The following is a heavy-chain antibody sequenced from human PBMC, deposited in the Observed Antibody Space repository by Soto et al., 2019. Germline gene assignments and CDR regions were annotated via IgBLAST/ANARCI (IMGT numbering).Heavy chain of an antibody. CDR1: GGSFSGYY. D-gene: IGHD6-19*01. CDR3: ARGRYSSGWNDY. Sequence: PSETLSLTCAVYGGSFSGYYWSWIRQPPGKGLEWIGEINHSGSTNYNPSLKSRVTISVDTSKNQFSLKLSSVTAADTAVYYCARGRYSSGWNDYWGQGTLVTVSS. V-gene: IGHV4-34*01. CDR2: INHSGST. J-gene: IGHJ4*02.